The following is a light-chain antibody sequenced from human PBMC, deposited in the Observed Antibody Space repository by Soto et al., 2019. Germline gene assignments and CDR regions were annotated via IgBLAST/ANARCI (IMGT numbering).Light chain of an antibody. J-gene: IGKJ1*01. CDR3: QQYGSSPTT. V-gene: IGKV3-20*01. CDR2: GAS. CDR1: QSVSSN. Sequence: EFVLTQSPGTLSLSRGERATLSGRASQSVSSNLAWYQQKPGQAPRLLIYGASGRATGIPDRFSGSGSGTDFTLTISRLEPEDFAVYYCQQYGSSPTTFGHGTKVDIK.